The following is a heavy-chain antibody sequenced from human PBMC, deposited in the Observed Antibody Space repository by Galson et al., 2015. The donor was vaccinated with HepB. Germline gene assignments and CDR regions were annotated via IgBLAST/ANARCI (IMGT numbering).Heavy chain of an antibody. CDR1: GGSISSGDYY. Sequence: TLSLTCTVSGGSISSGDYYWSWIRQHPGKGLEWIGYIYYSGSTYYNPSLKSRVTISADTSKNQFSLKLTSVTAADTAVYYCARGGVWSGHSVYTYWGQGTLVTVSS. D-gene: IGHD3-3*01. CDR2: IYYSGST. V-gene: IGHV4-31*03. J-gene: IGHJ4*02. CDR3: ARGGVWSGHSVYTY.